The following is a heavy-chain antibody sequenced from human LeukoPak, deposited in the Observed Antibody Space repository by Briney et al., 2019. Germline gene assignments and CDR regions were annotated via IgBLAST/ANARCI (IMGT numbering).Heavy chain of an antibody. CDR1: GFTFSSYS. D-gene: IGHD3-9*01. V-gene: IGHV3-21*01. J-gene: IGHJ4*02. CDR3: ARGATTGYYPY. CDR2: ISSSSSYI. Sequence: PGGSLRLSCAASGFTFSSYSMNWVRQAPGKGLEWVSSISSSSSYIYYADSVKGRFTISRDNSKNTLYLQMNSLTAEDTAAYYCARGATTGYYPYWGQGTLVTVSS.